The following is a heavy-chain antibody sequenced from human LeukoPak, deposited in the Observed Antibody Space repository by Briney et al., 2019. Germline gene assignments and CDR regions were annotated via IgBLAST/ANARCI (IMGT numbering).Heavy chain of an antibody. V-gene: IGHV3-7*04. D-gene: IGHD2-2*01. J-gene: IGHJ4*02. Sequence: GGSLRLSCAASGFTFSSYWMSWVRQAPGKGLEWVANIKQDGSEKYYVDSVKGRFTISRDNAKNSLYLQMSRLRAEDTAVYYCVGGGVYCSSSSCYAEGFWGQGTLVTVSS. CDR3: VGGGVYCSSSSCYAEGF. CDR2: IKQDGSEK. CDR1: GFTFSSYW.